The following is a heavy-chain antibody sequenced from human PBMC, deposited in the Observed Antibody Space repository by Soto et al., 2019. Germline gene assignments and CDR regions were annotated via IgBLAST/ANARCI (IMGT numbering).Heavy chain of an antibody. Sequence: PGESLKISCKGSGYSFTGYWIGWVRQMPGKGLEWMGIIYPGDSDTRYSPSFQGQVTISADKSISTAYLQWSSLKASDTAIYYCARRVDNAKAFDYWGQGTLVTAPQ. D-gene: IGHD5-12*01. CDR3: ARRVDNAKAFDY. V-gene: IGHV5-51*01. CDR1: GYSFTGYW. CDR2: IYPGDSDT. J-gene: IGHJ4*02.